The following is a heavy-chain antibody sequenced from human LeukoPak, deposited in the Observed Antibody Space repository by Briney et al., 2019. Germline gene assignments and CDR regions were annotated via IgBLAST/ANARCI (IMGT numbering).Heavy chain of an antibody. D-gene: IGHD1-1*01. CDR3: TTERAGTSGYIVFDN. J-gene: IGHJ4*02. Sequence: GGSLRLTCAASGFTFRNYWMHWVRQAPGKGLVWVSRITRDEITTYADSVKGRFTISRDNAKNMLYLQMNSLTAEDTAVYYCTTERAGTSGYIVFDNWGQGTLVTVSS. V-gene: IGHV3-74*01. CDR1: GFTFRNYW. CDR2: ITRDEIT.